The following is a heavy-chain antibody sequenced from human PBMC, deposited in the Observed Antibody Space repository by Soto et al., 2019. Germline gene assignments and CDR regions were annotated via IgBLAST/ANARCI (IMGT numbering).Heavy chain of an antibody. J-gene: IGHJ6*03. Sequence: GGSLRLSCAASGFTFSSYSMNWVRQAPGKGLEWVSSISSSSSYIYYADSVKGRFTISRDNAKNSLYLQMNSLRAEDTAVYYCARALGIAAAGKAAYYYYYYMDVWGKGTTVTVSS. CDR3: ARALGIAAAGKAAYYYYYYMDV. CDR1: GFTFSSYS. V-gene: IGHV3-21*01. D-gene: IGHD6-13*01. CDR2: ISSSSSYI.